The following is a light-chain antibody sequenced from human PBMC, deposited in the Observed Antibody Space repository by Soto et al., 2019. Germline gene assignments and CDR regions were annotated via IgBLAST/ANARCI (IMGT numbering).Light chain of an antibody. V-gene: IGKV1-27*01. Sequence: DIQMTQSPSSLSASVGDRVTITCRASQGISNYLAWYQQKPGKVPKLLIYAASTLQSGVPSRFSGSGSGTDFTLTIISLHHTAVATYYCQKYNSALAITIGGGNKVDMK. J-gene: IGKJ4*01. CDR1: QGISNY. CDR2: AAS. CDR3: QKYNSALAIT.